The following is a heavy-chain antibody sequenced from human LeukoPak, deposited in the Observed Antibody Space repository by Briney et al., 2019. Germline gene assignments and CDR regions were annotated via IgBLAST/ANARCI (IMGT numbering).Heavy chain of an antibody. CDR2: IYYSGST. Sequence: SETLSLTCTVSGDSVSSYYWSWIRQPPGKGLEWSGYIYYSGSTNYNPSLKSRVTTSVGTSKNQLSLKLTSVTAADTAVYYCARAGSSWSFDYWGQGTLVTVSS. D-gene: IGHD6-13*01. CDR3: ARAGSSWSFDY. CDR1: GDSVSSYY. J-gene: IGHJ4*02. V-gene: IGHV4-59*02.